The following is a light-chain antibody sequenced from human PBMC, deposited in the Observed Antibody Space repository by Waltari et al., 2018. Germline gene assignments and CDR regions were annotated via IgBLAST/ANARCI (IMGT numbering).Light chain of an antibody. Sequence: QSVLTQPPSASGTPGQRVTISCSGSSSNIGSYYVYWYQQLSGTAPNLLIYRNNERPSGVPDRFSGSKSGTSASLAITGLRSEDEAHYYCATWDDSLTGWVFGGGTKLAVL. CDR3: ATWDDSLTGWV. CDR1: SSNIGSYY. J-gene: IGLJ3*02. CDR2: RNN. V-gene: IGLV1-47*01.